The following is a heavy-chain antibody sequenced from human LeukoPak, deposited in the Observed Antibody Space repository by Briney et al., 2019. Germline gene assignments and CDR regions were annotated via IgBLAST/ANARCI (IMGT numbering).Heavy chain of an antibody. J-gene: IGHJ5*02. Sequence: ASVKVSCKASGYSFTGYYMHWVRQAPGQGLEWMGWINPNSGDTGYAQQFQGRVTMTRDMSISTAYMELSRLRSDDTAVYYCASRFSSGWLTWGQGTLVTVSS. CDR2: INPNSGDT. CDR3: ASRFSSGWLT. V-gene: IGHV1-2*02. CDR1: GYSFTGYY. D-gene: IGHD6-19*01.